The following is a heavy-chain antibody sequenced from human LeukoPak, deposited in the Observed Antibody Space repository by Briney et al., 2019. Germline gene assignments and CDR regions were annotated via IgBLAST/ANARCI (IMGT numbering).Heavy chain of an antibody. J-gene: IGHJ6*02. CDR3: GRDGLLSLRLLEWFYYYYGMDV. V-gene: IGHV1-69*13. D-gene: IGHD3-3*01. CDR1: GGTFSSYA. Sequence: SVKVSCKASGGTFSSYAISWVRQAPGQGLEWMGGIIPIFGTANYAQKFQGRVTITADESTSTAYMELSRLRSDDTAVYYCGRDGLLSLRLLEWFYYYYGMDVWGQGTTVTVSS. CDR2: IIPIFGTA.